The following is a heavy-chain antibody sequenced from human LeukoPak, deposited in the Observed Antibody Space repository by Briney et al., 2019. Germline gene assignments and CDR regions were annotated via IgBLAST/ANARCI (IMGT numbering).Heavy chain of an antibody. CDR3: ARGRGSYRNNWFDP. CDR1: GYTFTSYD. J-gene: IGHJ5*02. CDR2: MNPNSGNT. D-gene: IGHD1-26*01. V-gene: IGHV1-8*01. Sequence: GSVKVSCKASGYTFTSYDINWVRQATGQGLEWMGWMNPNSGNTGYAQKFQGRVTMTRNTSISTAYMELSSLRSEDTAVYYCARGRGSYRNNWFDPWGQGTLVTVSS.